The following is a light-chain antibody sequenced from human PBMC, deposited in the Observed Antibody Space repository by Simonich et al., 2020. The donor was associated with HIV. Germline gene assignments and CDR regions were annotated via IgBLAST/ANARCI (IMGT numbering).Light chain of an antibody. V-gene: IGKV4-1*01. CDR2: WAS. CDR3: QQYYSTPS. CDR1: QSVLYSSNNKNY. Sequence: DIVMTQSPDSLAVSLGERATINCKSSQSVLYSSNNKNYLAWYQQKPGHPPNLLIYWASTRESGVPDRVSASGSGTDFTLTISSLQAEDVAIYYCQQYYSTPSFGQGTKVEIK. J-gene: IGKJ1*01.